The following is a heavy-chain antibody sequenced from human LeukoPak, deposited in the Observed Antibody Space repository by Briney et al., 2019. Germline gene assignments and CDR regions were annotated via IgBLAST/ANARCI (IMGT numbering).Heavy chain of an antibody. CDR2: IYTSGST. Sequence: SETLSLTCTVSGGSITSGSYFWSWIRQPAGKGLEWIGRIYTSGSTNYNPSLKSRVTISVDTSKNQFSLKLSSVTAADTAVYYCARARDGYPRIGYYFDYWGQGTLVTVSS. V-gene: IGHV4-61*02. CDR1: GGSITSGSYF. CDR3: ARARDGYPRIGYYFDY. D-gene: IGHD5-24*01. J-gene: IGHJ4*02.